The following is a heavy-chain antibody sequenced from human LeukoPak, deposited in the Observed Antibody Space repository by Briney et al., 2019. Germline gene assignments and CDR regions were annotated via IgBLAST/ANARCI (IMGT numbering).Heavy chain of an antibody. CDR3: ARDPDYYYYMDV. CDR2: IKQDGSEK. CDR1: GFIFGTYW. Sequence: GGSLRLSCAASGFIFGTYWMSWVRQAPGKGLEWVANIKQDGSEKYYVDSVKGRFTISRDNAKNSLYLQMNSLRAEDTAVYYCARDPDYYYYMDVWGKGTTVTVSS. V-gene: IGHV3-7*01. J-gene: IGHJ6*03.